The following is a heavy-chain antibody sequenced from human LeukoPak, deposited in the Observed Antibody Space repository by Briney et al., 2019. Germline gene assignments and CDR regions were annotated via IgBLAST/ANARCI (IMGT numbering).Heavy chain of an antibody. CDR2: ISWNSDTR. Sequence: GGSLRLSCAVSGFTFDDYAMHWVRQVPGKGLEWVAGISWNSDTRGYVDSVKGRFTISRDNARNSLYLQMNSLRAEDTAVYYCARDGRYSSSWYIGAFDIWGQGTMVTVSS. V-gene: IGHV3-9*01. CDR1: GFTFDDYA. CDR3: ARDGRYSSSWYIGAFDI. J-gene: IGHJ3*02. D-gene: IGHD6-13*01.